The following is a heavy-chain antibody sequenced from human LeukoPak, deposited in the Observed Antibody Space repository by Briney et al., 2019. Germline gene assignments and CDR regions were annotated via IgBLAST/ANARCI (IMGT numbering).Heavy chain of an antibody. CDR1: GGSISSGTYY. J-gene: IGHJ4*02. CDR2: IFYGGST. D-gene: IGHD3-10*01. V-gene: IGHV4-31*03. CDR3: ARGLLWVGELSGFDY. Sequence: SETLSLTCTVSGGSISSGTYYWNWIRQHPGKGLEWIGYIFYGGSTYNNPSLKSRVTISVDTSTNQFSLQLSSVTAADTAVYYCARGLLWVGELSGFDYWGQGTLVTLSS.